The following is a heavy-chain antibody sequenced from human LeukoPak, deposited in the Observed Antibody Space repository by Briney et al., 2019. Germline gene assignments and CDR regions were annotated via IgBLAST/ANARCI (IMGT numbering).Heavy chain of an antibody. Sequence: PSETLSLTCAVSGYSISSGLYWGWIRQPPGKGLEWIGSIYHSGFTYYNPSLKSRVTISVDTSKNQFSLKLSSVTAADTAVYYCARVHCSSGSCYLYDYWGQGTLVTVSS. D-gene: IGHD2-2*01. V-gene: IGHV4-38-2*01. J-gene: IGHJ4*02. CDR2: IYHSGFT. CDR3: ARVHCSSGSCYLYDY. CDR1: GYSISSGLY.